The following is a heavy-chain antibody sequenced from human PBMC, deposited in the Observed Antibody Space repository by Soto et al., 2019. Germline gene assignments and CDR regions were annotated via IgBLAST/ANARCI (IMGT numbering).Heavy chain of an antibody. CDR2: ISTYNGNT. CDR3: ARDHNGYCSSTSCYANFDY. D-gene: IGHD2-2*01. J-gene: IGHJ4*02. Sequence: ASVKVSCKASGYTFTSYGISWVRQAPGQGLEWMGWISTYNGNTNYAQKIQGRVNMTTDTSTSTAYMELRSLSSDDTAVFYCARDHNGYCSSTSCYANFDYWGQGTLVTVSS. CDR1: GYTFTSYG. V-gene: IGHV1-18*01.